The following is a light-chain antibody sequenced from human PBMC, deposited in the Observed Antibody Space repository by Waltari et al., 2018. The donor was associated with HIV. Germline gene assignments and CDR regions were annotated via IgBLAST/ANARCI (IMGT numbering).Light chain of an antibody. V-gene: IGLV2-11*01. CDR2: DVD. CDR1: SSAAGCYDY. J-gene: IGLJ1*01. CDR3: CSYAGSYTYV. Sequence: QSALPQPRSVSGSPGQSVPISCTGTSSAAGCYDYASWYQQHPGNAPKLVIYDVDKRPSGVPVRFSGSKSGNTASLTISGLQAEDEVDYYCCSYAGSYTYVFGTGTKVTVL.